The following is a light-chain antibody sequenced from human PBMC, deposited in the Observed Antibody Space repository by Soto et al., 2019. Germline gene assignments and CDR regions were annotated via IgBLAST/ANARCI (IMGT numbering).Light chain of an antibody. Sequence: EIVMTQSPATLSVSPGERATLSCRASQSVSSNLAWYQQKPGQAPRLLIYGSSTRATGIPARFSGSGSGTEFTLTISSLQSEDFAVTSSPQYNTWPPRTFGQGTKV. J-gene: IGKJ1*01. CDR1: QSVSSN. CDR3: PQYNTWPPRT. V-gene: IGKV3-15*01. CDR2: GSS.